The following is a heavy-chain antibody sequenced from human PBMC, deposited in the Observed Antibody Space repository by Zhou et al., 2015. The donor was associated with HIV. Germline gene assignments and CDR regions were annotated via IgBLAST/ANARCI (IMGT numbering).Heavy chain of an antibody. CDR2: ISAHSGDT. J-gene: IGHJ4*02. CDR3: ARDRPRHYYDRGGYYSPFDY. V-gene: IGHV1-18*01. CDR1: GETFET. D-gene: IGHD3-22*01. Sequence: QLVQSGADVKKPGSSVRVSCKASGETFETISWVRQAPGQGLEWMGWISAHSGDTNYAQKLQARVTMTTDTSTNTAYMELRSLKSDDTAVYYCARDRPRHYYDRGGYYSPFDYWGQGTLVTVSS.